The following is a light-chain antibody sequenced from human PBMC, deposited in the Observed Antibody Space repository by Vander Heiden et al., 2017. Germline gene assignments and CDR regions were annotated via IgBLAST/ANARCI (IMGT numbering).Light chain of an antibody. CDR2: WPP. CDR3: QQNDSNPLFT. CDR1: KSVVYSSNNKNY. J-gene: IGKJ3*01. V-gene: IGKV4-1*01. Sequence: DILMTRLTDSLCVSLGDRPTINCKSSKSVVYSSNNKNYLAWYQHKPGQPPKLPICWPPTRQAGVPDRFSGSGSGRDSAVTSSSMQVKDVAVYYCQQNDSNPLFTFGHGTKVDIK.